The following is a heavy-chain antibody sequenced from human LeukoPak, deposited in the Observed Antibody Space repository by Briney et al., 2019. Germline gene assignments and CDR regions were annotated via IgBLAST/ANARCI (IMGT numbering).Heavy chain of an antibody. D-gene: IGHD2-8*01. J-gene: IGHJ6*03. CDR2: TSEGSSNL. V-gene: IGHV3-48*01. CDR1: GFSFGTYA. Sequence: GGSLRLSCAASGFSFGTYAMNWVRQAPGEGLEWVAYTSEGSSNLQYAGSVKGRFNISKDNAKGSLYLQVNSVSAEDTAVYYCERAVPMVQYYNSYMDVWGKGTTVTVSS. CDR3: ERAVPMVQYYNSYMDV.